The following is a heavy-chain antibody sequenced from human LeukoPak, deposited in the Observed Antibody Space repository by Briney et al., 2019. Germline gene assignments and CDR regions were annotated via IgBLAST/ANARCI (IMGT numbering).Heavy chain of an antibody. CDR2: IYYSGTT. V-gene: IGHV4-39*01. J-gene: IGHJ4*02. CDR1: AGSITSSSYY. D-gene: IGHD6-13*01. CDR3: ARFLQLVRSVDY. Sequence: PSETLSLTCTVSAGSITSSSYYWGWIRQPPWEGLELIGRIYYSGTTYYTPSLKCRVTITVDTSKYQFYLKLRSVTAADTAVYYCARFLQLVRSVDYCGQGTLVTVSS.